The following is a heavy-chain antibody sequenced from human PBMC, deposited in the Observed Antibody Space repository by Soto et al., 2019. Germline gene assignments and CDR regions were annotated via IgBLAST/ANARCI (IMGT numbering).Heavy chain of an antibody. CDR3: AREPYPPKARNDF. J-gene: IGHJ4*02. CDR2: IFHSGTT. CDR1: GGSLSDAGPY. Sequence: SETLSLTCSVSGGSLSDAGPYWTWIRQSPGKGLEWMGYIFHSGTTYYNPSLKGRLLISIENSKNQFSLRLTSVTAADSAVYFCAREPYPPKARNDFWGPGTLVTVSS. V-gene: IGHV4-30-4*01.